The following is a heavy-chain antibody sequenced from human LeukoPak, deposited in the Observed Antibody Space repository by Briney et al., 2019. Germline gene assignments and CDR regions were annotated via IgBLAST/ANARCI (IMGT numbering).Heavy chain of an antibody. CDR3: AKRLSFGVAIGDFDY. V-gene: IGHV3-23*01. Sequence: GGSRRLSCAASGFTFSNYAMSWVRQAPGKWLEWVSSISGSVDSTYYADSVKGRLTISRDSSMETLYLQMNSLRAEDTATYFCAKRLSFGVAIGDFDYWGQGTLVTVSS. D-gene: IGHD3-3*01. CDR2: ISGSVDST. J-gene: IGHJ4*02. CDR1: GFTFSNYA.